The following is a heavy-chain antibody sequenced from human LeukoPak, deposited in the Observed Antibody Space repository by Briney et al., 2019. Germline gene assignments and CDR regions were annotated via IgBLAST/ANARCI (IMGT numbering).Heavy chain of an antibody. Sequence: AETLSLTCGVYGGSLRGHHWSWIRQAPGKGLEWIAEVSENGVTRYNPSLQSRVHISGDTSKNQFSLNLSSLTAADTAVCYCARGGGLRFLYASAFDSWGRGTLVTVSS. CDR2: VSENGVT. V-gene: IGHV4-34*01. CDR1: GGSLRGHH. CDR3: ARGGGLRFLYASAFDS. D-gene: IGHD2-2*01. J-gene: IGHJ4*02.